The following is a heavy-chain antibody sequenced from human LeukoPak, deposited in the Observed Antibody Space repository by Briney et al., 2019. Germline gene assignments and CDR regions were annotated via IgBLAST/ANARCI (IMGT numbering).Heavy chain of an antibody. Sequence: PSETLSLTCTVSGGSISSSSYYWGWIRQPPGKGLEWIGSIYYSGSTYYNPSLKSRVTISVDTSKNQFSLKLSSVTAADTAVYYCARLGDCGGDRYWFDPWGQGTLVTVSS. CDR3: ARLGDCGGDRYWFDP. CDR2: IYYSGST. CDR1: GGSISSSSYY. V-gene: IGHV4-39*07. D-gene: IGHD2-21*02. J-gene: IGHJ5*02.